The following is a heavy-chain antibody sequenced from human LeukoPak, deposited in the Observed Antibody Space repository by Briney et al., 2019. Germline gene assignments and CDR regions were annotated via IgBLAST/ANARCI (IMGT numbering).Heavy chain of an antibody. CDR3: ARDSNASGPDLDY. Sequence: GTLCLTCTASGFTFNNSSNNWVRNAPPQGQELVSIVSGDYGGTTSYARSLRSRFTISRDTPENTLYLQMDSLRAEDTAVYYCARDSNASGPDLDYWGQGTLVSVS. CDR2: VSGDYGGTT. D-gene: IGHD3-10*01. CDR1: GFTFNNSS. J-gene: IGHJ4*02. V-gene: IGHV3-23*01.